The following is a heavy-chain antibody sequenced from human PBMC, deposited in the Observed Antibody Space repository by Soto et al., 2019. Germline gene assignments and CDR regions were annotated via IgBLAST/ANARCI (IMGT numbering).Heavy chain of an antibody. J-gene: IGHJ6*02. CDR3: ARDDVYYDFWSGYYLGGMDV. CDR2: IWYDGSNK. Sequence: GGSLRLSCAASGFTFSSYGMHWVRQAPGKGLEWVAVIWYDGSNKYYADSVKGRFTISRDNSKNTLYLQMNSLRAEDTAVYYCARDDVYYDFWSGYYLGGMDVWGQGTTVTVSS. V-gene: IGHV3-33*01. D-gene: IGHD3-3*01. CDR1: GFTFSSYG.